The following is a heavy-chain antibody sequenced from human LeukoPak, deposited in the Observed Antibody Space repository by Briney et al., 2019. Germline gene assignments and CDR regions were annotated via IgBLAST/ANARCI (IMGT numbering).Heavy chain of an antibody. Sequence: PGGSLRLSCAASGFTFSSYSMNWVRQAPGKGLEWVSSISSSSSYIYYADSVKGRFTISRDNAKNSLYLQMNSLRAEDTAVYYCATYMVRGATYYFDYWGRGTLVTVSS. J-gene: IGHJ4*02. CDR2: ISSSSSYI. CDR1: GFTFSSYS. D-gene: IGHD3-10*01. CDR3: ATYMVRGATYYFDY. V-gene: IGHV3-21*01.